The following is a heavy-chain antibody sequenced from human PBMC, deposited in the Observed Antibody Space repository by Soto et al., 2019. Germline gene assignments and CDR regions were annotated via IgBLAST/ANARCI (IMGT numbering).Heavy chain of an antibody. CDR1: GYTFTGYY. D-gene: IGHD1-26*01. CDR3: ARDGYRDRGSGIHAPATNWFDT. CDR2: INPNSGGT. J-gene: IGHJ5*02. Sequence: ASVKVSCKASGYTFTGYYMHWVRQASGQGLEWMGWINPNSGGTNYAQKFQGWVTMTRDTSISTAYMELSRLRSDDTAVYYCARDGYRDRGSGIHAPATNWFDTLGQRALITVS. V-gene: IGHV1-2*04.